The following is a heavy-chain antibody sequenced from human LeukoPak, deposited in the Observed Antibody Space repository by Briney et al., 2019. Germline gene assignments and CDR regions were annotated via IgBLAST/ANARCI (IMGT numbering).Heavy chain of an antibody. CDR1: GSSFNTYY. V-gene: IGHV4-4*07. CDR3: ARDIVYLIDEDYG. CDR2: IHTSGSA. Sequence: SSETLSLTCSVSGSSFNTYYWSWIRQPAGKGLEWIGRIHTSGSADYSPSLQSRVTISVDMSKKEFSLKLTSVTAADTAVNYCARDIVYLIDEDYGWGQGILVTVSS. D-gene: IGHD4-17*01. J-gene: IGHJ4*02.